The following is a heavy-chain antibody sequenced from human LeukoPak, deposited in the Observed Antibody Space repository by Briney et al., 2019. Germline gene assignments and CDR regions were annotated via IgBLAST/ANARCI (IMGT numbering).Heavy chain of an antibody. CDR3: AREFGGHLNYYDSSGTETFDY. CDR2: IYYSGST. Sequence: KTSETLSLTCTVSGGSISSSSYYWGWIRQPPGKGLEWIGSIYYSGSTYYNPSLKSRVTISVDTSKNQFSLKLSSVTAADTAVYYCAREFGGHLNYYDSSGTETFDYWGQGTLVTVSS. CDR1: GGSISSSSYY. V-gene: IGHV4-39*07. D-gene: IGHD3-22*01. J-gene: IGHJ4*02.